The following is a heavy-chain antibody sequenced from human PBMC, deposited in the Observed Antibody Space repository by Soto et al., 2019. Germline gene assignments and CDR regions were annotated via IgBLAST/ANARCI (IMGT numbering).Heavy chain of an antibody. CDR3: ARGKSGAGDY. CDR2: INHSGST. D-gene: IGHD1-1*01. Sequence: SETLSLTCAVYGGSFSGYYWSWIRQPPGKGLEWIGEINHSGSTNYNPSLKSRVTISVDTSKNQFSLKLSSVTAADTAVYYRARGKSGAGDYWGQGTLVTVSS. CDR1: GGSFSGYY. J-gene: IGHJ4*02. V-gene: IGHV4-34*01.